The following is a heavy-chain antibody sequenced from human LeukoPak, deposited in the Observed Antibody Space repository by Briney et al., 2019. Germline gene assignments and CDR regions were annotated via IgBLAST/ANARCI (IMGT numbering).Heavy chain of an antibody. CDR3: ARGYCSGGSCYRTYYFDY. Sequence: ASVKVSCKASGGTFSSYAISWVRQAPGQGLEWMGRIIPILGIAHYAQKFQGRVTITADKSTSTAYMELSSLRSEDTAVYYCARGYCSGGSCYRTYYFDYWGQGTLVTVSS. CDR1: GGTFSSYA. V-gene: IGHV1-69*04. CDR2: IIPILGIA. J-gene: IGHJ4*02. D-gene: IGHD2-15*01.